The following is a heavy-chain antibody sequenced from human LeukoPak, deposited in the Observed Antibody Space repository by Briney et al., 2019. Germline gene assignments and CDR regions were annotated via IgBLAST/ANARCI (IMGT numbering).Heavy chain of an antibody. CDR3: ARDPYSGLFDY. CDR1: GFTFSSYS. J-gene: IGHJ4*02. CDR2: ISSSSSNI. V-gene: IGHV3-21*01. D-gene: IGHD4-11*01. Sequence: GGSLRLSCAASGFTFSSYSMNWFRQAPGKGLEWVSSISSSSSNIYYADSVKGRFTISIDNAKNSLYLQMNSLRAEDTAVYYCARDPYSGLFDYWGQGTLVTVSS.